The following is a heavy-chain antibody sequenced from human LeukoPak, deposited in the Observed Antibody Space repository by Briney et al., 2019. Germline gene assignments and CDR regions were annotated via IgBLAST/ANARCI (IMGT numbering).Heavy chain of an antibody. J-gene: IGHJ5*02. Sequence: GGSLRLSCAASGFTVSNNYMNWVRQSPGKELEGVSVIYCGGTTYYAESVKGRFTISRDNSTNTLYLQMSSLRGEDSAVYYCARDAYYDLLTGHKPLFAWGQGTLVTVSS. CDR3: ARDAYYDLLTGHKPLFA. D-gene: IGHD3-9*01. CDR2: IYCGGTT. CDR1: GFTVSNNY. V-gene: IGHV3-53*01.